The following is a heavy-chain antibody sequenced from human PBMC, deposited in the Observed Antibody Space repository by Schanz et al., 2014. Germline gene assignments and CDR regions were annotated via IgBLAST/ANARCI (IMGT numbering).Heavy chain of an antibody. D-gene: IGHD3-10*01. V-gene: IGHV1-18*04. CDR1: GYTFRHYG. J-gene: IGHJ4*02. CDR2: ISGYNGNT. Sequence: QVQLVQSGGEVKKPGASVKVSCKASGYTFRHYGISWLRQAPGQGLEWMGYISGYNGNTNYAPKVQDRVTMTTDTSTSTAYMELRSLRSDDTAVYYCAREWSSFDYWGQGALVSVSS. CDR3: AREWSSFDY.